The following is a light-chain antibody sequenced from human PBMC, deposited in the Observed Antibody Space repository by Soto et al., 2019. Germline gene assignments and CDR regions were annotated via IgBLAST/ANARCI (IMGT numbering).Light chain of an antibody. J-gene: IGKJ1*01. CDR1: QSLSSSY. Sequence: EILLTQSPDTLSLSPGERATLSCRASQSLSSSYLAWYQQRPGQAPRLLIYGTSNRATGVPDRFSGSGSGTDFTLTITRLAREDFAVYYCQQYGNSPKTFGQGTKVDIK. V-gene: IGKV3-20*01. CDR2: GTS. CDR3: QQYGNSPKT.